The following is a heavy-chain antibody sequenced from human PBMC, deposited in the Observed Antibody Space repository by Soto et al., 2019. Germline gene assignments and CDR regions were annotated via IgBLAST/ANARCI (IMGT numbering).Heavy chain of an antibody. V-gene: IGHV3-30*18. CDR3: AKDLYCSGGSCFDY. CDR1: GFTFSSYG. D-gene: IGHD2-15*01. J-gene: IGHJ4*02. CDR2: ISYDGSNK. Sequence: PGGSLRLSCAASGFTFSSYGMHWVHQAPGKGLEWVAVISYDGSNKYYADSVKGRFTISRDNSKNTLYLQMNSLRAEDTAVYYCAKDLYCSGGSCFDYWGQGTLVTVSS.